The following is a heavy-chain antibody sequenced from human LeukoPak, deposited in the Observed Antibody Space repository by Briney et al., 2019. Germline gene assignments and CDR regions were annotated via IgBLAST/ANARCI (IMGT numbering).Heavy chain of an antibody. Sequence: SETLSLTCTVSGGSISSYYWSWIRQPPGKGLEWIGYIYYSGSTYYNPSLKSRVTISVDTSKNQFSLKLSSVTAADTAVYYCARAIIAVAGTGWFDPWGQGTLVTVSS. CDR3: ARAIIAVAGTGWFDP. J-gene: IGHJ5*02. CDR1: GGSISSYY. D-gene: IGHD6-19*01. V-gene: IGHV4-30-4*01. CDR2: IYYSGST.